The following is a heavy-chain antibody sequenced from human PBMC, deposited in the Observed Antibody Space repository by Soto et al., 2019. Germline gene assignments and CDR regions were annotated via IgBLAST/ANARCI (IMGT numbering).Heavy chain of an antibody. D-gene: IGHD3-9*01. V-gene: IGHV4-61*01. Sequence: PSETLSLTCTVSGGSVSSGSYYWSWIRQPPGKGLEWIGYIYYSGSTNYNPSLKSRVTISVDTSKNQFSLKLSSVTAADTAVYYCARDSVLLTGYYEDPYYYYYGMDVWGQGTTVTVSS. CDR3: ARDSVLLTGYYEDPYYYYYGMDV. CDR1: GGSVSSGSYY. CDR2: IYYSGST. J-gene: IGHJ6*02.